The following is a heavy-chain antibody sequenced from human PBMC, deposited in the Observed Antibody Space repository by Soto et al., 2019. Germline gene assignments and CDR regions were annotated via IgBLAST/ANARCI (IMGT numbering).Heavy chain of an antibody. CDR1: GFTFDDHT. CDR2: ISWNSGII. D-gene: IGHD3-22*01. CDR3: TKDTHSPSGYFEAFDV. Sequence: DAQLVESGGGLVQPGKSLRISCVASGFTFDDHTMHWVRQAPGRGLEWFSCISWNSGIIGYADSVKGRFTISRDNAKNSLYLRMDSLRPEDTAVYYCTKDTHSPSGYFEAFDVWGQGTKVTVSS. V-gene: IGHV3-9*01. J-gene: IGHJ3*01.